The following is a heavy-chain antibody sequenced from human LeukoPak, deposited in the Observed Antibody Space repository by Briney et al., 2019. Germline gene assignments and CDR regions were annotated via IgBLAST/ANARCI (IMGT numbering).Heavy chain of an antibody. V-gene: IGHV4-34*01. Sequence: PSETLSLTCAVYGGSFSGYYWSWIRQPPGKGLEWIGEINHSGSTNYNPSLKSRVTISVDTSKNQFSLKLSSVTAADTAVYYCAREGARQLVPRWFDPWGQGTLVTVSS. CDR2: INHSGST. CDR3: AREGARQLVPRWFDP. D-gene: IGHD6-13*01. J-gene: IGHJ5*02. CDR1: GGSFSGYY.